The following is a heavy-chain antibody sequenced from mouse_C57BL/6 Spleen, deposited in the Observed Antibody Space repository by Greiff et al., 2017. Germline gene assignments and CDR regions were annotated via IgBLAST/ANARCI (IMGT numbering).Heavy chain of an antibody. CDR3: ARIYYDYDRSYFDY. D-gene: IGHD2-4*01. V-gene: IGHV1-66*01. CDR1: GYSFTSYY. J-gene: IGHJ2*01. Sequence: QVQLQQSGPELVKPGASVKISCKASGYSFTSYYIHWVKQRPVQGLEWIGWIYPGSGNTKYNEKFKGKATLTADTSSSTAYMQLSSLTSEDSAVYYCARIYYDYDRSYFDYWGQGTTLTVSS. CDR2: IYPGSGNT.